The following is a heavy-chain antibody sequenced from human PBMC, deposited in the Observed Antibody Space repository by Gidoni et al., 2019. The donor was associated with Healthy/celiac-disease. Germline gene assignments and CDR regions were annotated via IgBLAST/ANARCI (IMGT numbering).Heavy chain of an antibody. CDR1: GFTFSSYS. V-gene: IGHV3-23*01. J-gene: IGHJ4*02. Sequence: EVQLLESGGGLVQPGGSLRLSCAASGFTFSSYSLSWVRQAPGKGLGWVAAIRGSGGRTYYGDSVKGRFTISRDNSKNTLYLQMNSLRAEDTAVYYCAKDLIRILGYYGSGSYRFDYWGQGTLVTVSS. CDR3: AKDLIRILGYYGSGSYRFDY. CDR2: IRGSGGRT. D-gene: IGHD3-10*01.